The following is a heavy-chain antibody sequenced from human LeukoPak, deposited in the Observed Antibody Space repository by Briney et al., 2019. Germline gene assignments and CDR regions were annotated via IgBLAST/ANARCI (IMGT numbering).Heavy chain of an antibody. J-gene: IGHJ4*02. CDR1: GFTFNNYA. V-gene: IGHV3-23*01. Sequence: PGGSLRLSCAASGFTFNNYAMSWVRQAPGKGLEWVSTISSSGGGTYYADSVKGRLTISRDNSKNTLYLQMNSLRAEDTAVYYCAKGGDDSYYSNHDHWGQGTLVTVSS. D-gene: IGHD2-15*01. CDR3: AKGGDDSYYSNHDH. CDR2: ISSSGGGT.